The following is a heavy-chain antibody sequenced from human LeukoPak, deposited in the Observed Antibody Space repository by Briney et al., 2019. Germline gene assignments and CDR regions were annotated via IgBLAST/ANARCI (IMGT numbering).Heavy chain of an antibody. CDR1: GYTFTGYY. D-gene: IGHD4-23*01. CDR3: ARDHQPHKCYGGNSGWFDP. CDR2: INPNSGGT. V-gene: IGHV1-2*02. J-gene: IGHJ5*02. Sequence: ASVKVSCKASGYTFTGYYMHWVRQAPGQGLEWMGWINPNSGGTNYAQKFQGRVTMTRDTSISTAYMELSRLRSDDTAVYYCARDHQPHKCYGGNSGWFDPWGQGTLVTVSS.